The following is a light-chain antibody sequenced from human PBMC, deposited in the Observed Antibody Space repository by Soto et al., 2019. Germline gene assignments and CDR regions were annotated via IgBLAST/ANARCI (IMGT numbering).Light chain of an antibody. CDR1: QSISSW. CDR2: KAS. V-gene: IGKV1-5*03. J-gene: IGKJ1*01. CDR3: QQYNC. Sequence: DIQMTQSPSTLSASVGDRVTITCRASQSISSWLAWYQQKPGKAPKLLIYKASSLESGVPSRFSGSGSGTEFTLTISSLQPDDFATYYCQQYNCFGQGTKVEIK.